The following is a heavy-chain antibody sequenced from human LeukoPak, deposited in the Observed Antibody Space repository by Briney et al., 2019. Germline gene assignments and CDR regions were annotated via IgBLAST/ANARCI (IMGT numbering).Heavy chain of an antibody. CDR1: GGSVSSGSYY. D-gene: IGHD3-3*01. CDR2: IYYSGST. Sequence: SETLSLTCTVSGGSVSSGSYYWSWIRQPPGKGLEWIVYIYYSGSTNYNPSLKSRVTISVDTSKNQFSLKLSSVTAADTAVYYCARVMRTAKKVLDYWGQGTLVTVSS. J-gene: IGHJ4*02. CDR3: ARVMRTAKKVLDY. V-gene: IGHV4-61*01.